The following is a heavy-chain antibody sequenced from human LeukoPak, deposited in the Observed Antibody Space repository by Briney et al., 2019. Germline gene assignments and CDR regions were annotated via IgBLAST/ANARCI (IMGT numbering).Heavy chain of an antibody. D-gene: IGHD4-17*01. Sequence: SETLSLTCAVSGYSISSGYYWGWIRQPPGKGLEWIWSIYHSGSTYYNPSLKSRVTVSVDTSKNQFSLKLSSVTAADTAVYYCARGTPDYGDLYYYYYMDVWGKGTTVTVSS. CDR3: ARGTPDYGDLYYYYYMDV. J-gene: IGHJ6*03. V-gene: IGHV4-38-2*01. CDR1: GYSISSGYY. CDR2: IYHSGST.